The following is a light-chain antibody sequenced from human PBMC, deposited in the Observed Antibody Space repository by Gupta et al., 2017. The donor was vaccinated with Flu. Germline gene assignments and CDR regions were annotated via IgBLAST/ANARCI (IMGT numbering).Light chain of an antibody. CDR2: MVS. CDR1: QSLVYSDGNTV. J-gene: IGKJ1*01. V-gene: IGKV2-30*01. Sequence: DVVMTQSPLSLPVALGQPASISCRSSQSLVYSDGNTVLHWFQQRPGQSPRRLIYMVSHRDYGVPDRFSGSGSGTDFTLKISRGEAEDVGVYCCNQGSHCPWAFGQGTKVEIK. CDR3: NQGSHCPWA.